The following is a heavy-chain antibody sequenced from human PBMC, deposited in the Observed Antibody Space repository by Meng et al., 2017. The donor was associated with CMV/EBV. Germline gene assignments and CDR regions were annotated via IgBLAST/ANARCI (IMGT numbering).Heavy chain of an antibody. D-gene: IGHD2-2*01. V-gene: IGHV1-69*10. Sequence: SVKVSCKASGGTFSSYAISGVRQAPGQGLEWMGGIIPILGIANYAQKFQGRVTITADKSTSTAYMELSSLRSEDTAVYYCARPYCSSTSCYTNWFDPWGQGTLVTVSS. CDR3: ARPYCSSTSCYTNWFDP. CDR1: GGTFSSYA. J-gene: IGHJ5*02. CDR2: IIPILGIA.